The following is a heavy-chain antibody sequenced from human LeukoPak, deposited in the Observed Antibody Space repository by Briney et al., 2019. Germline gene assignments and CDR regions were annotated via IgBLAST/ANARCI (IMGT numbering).Heavy chain of an antibody. D-gene: IGHD2-15*01. CDR2: ISYDGSNK. Sequence: GRSLRLSCAASGFTFSSYAMHWVRQAPGKGLEWVAVISYDGSNKYYADSVKGRFTISRDNSKNTLYLQMNSLGAEDTAVYYCARDMWVAAGPFDYWGQGTLVTVSS. J-gene: IGHJ4*02. CDR1: GFTFSSYA. V-gene: IGHV3-30-3*01. CDR3: ARDMWVAAGPFDY.